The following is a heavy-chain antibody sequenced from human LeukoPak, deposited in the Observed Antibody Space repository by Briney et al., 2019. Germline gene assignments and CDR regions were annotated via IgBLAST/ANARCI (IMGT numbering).Heavy chain of an antibody. CDR1: GFTFRSYA. Sequence: PGGSLRLSXAASGFTFRSYAMSWVRQSPGKGLEWVSAISGSGGSTYYADSVKGRFTISRDNSKNTLYLQMNSLRAEDTAVYYCAKETVIVVVPAASPYMDVWGKGTTVTVSS. CDR2: ISGSGGST. CDR3: AKETVIVVVPAASPYMDV. D-gene: IGHD2-2*01. J-gene: IGHJ6*03. V-gene: IGHV3-23*01.